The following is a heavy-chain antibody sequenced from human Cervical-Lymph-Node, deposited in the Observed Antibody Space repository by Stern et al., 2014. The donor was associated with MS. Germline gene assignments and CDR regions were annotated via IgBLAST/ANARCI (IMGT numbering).Heavy chain of an antibody. Sequence: VQLVESGGGVVQPGRSLKLSCAVSGFTFRNFGMHWVRQAPGKGLEWLGVIRHDGGNQYYAGSVKGRVTISRDNSKDTLYLQMNSLRAEDTAVYYCGRDKYSKDYYYYGVDVWGQGTAVTVSS. CDR1: GFTFRNFG. CDR3: GRDKYSKDYYYYGVDV. J-gene: IGHJ6*02. D-gene: IGHD4-11*01. CDR2: IRHDGGNQ. V-gene: IGHV3-33*01.